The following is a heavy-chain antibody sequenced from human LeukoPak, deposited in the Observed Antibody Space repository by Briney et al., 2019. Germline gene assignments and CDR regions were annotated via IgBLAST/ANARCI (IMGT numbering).Heavy chain of an antibody. V-gene: IGHV1-2*02. CDR3: ARGPKVGATTIDY. CDR2: INPNSGGT. D-gene: IGHD1-26*01. CDR1: GYTFTGYY. J-gene: IGHJ4*02. Sequence: GASVKVSCKASGYTFTGYYMHWVRQAPGQGLEWMGWINPNSGGTNYAQKFQGRVTMTRDTSISTAYMELSRLRSDDTAEYYCARGPKVGATTIDYWGQGTLVTVSS.